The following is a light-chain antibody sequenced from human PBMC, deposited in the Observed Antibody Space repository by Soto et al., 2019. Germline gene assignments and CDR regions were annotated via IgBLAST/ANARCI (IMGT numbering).Light chain of an antibody. J-gene: IGKJ1*01. Sequence: IQMTQSPSSLSASVGDRVTITCRASQSISTYLNWYQQKPGKAPKLLIYDASSLESGVPSRFSGSGSGTEFTLTISSLQPDDFATYYCQQYNDYWTFGQGTKVDIK. V-gene: IGKV1D-13*01. CDR2: DAS. CDR3: QQYNDYWT. CDR1: QSISTY.